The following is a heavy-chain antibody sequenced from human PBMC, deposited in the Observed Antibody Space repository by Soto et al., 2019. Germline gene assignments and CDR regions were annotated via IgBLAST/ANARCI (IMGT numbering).Heavy chain of an antibody. CDR2: ISAYNGNT. D-gene: IGHD3-10*01. V-gene: IGHV1-18*01. Sequence: ASLKVSCKASGYTFTSYGISWVRQAPGQGLEWMGWISAYNGNTNYAQKLQGRVTMTTDTSTSTAYMELRSLRSDDTAVYYCERVNELLWFGGYDYWGQGTLVTVSS. J-gene: IGHJ4*02. CDR3: ERVNELLWFGGYDY. CDR1: GYTFTSYG.